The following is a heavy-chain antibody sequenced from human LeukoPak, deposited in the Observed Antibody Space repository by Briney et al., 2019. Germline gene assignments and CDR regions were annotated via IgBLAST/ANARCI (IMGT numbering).Heavy chain of an antibody. CDR3: AKDHASISSEYYYDSSGYYSVSYYFDY. Sequence: GGSLRLSCAASGFTFSSSAMHWVRQAPGKGLEWVAAISYDGSDKYYADSVKGRFTISRDNSKNTLYLQMNSLRAEDTAVYYCAKDHASISSEYYYDSSGYYSVSYYFDYWGQGTLVTVSS. CDR2: ISYDGSDK. V-gene: IGHV3-30*04. J-gene: IGHJ4*02. CDR1: GFTFSSSA. D-gene: IGHD3-22*01.